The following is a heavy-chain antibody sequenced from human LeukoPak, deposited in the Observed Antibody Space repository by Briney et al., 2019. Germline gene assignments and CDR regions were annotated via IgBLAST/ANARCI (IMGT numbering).Heavy chain of an antibody. CDR2: INHNGNVN. CDR3: ARKSGFDY. J-gene: IGHJ4*02. Sequence: PGGSLRLSCAASGFTFSSYWMNWARQAPGKGLEWVASINHNGNVNYYVDSVKGRFTISRDNAKNSLYLQMNSLRAEDTAVYYCARKSGFDYWGQGTLVTVSS. D-gene: IGHD3-10*01. CDR1: GFTFSSYW. V-gene: IGHV3-7*01.